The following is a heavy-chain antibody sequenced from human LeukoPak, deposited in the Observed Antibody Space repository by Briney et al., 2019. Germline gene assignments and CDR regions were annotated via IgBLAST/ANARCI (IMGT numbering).Heavy chain of an antibody. CDR3: ARGHPRPRVIAVAGNFDS. V-gene: IGHV3-30-3*01. D-gene: IGHD6-19*01. CDR2: ISCDGSNK. J-gene: IGHJ4*02. CDR1: RFTFSSYA. Sequence: GGSLRLSCAASRFTFSSYAMHWVRRAPGKGRHWVAAISCDGSNKYYADSVKGRFTISRDNSKNTLYLQMNSLRADDTAVFYCARGHPRPRVIAVAGNFDSWGQGTLVTVSS.